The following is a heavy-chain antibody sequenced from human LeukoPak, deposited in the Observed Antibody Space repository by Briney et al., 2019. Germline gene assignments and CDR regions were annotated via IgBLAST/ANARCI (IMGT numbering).Heavy chain of an antibody. CDR2: IWYDGSNK. CDR3: ARDDYGGFD. CDR1: GFTFSSYV. J-gene: IGHJ4*02. V-gene: IGHV3-33*01. Sequence: PGGSLRLSCAASGFTFSSYVMHWVRQAPGKGLEWVSVIWYDGSNKYYADSVKGRSTISRENSKNTLYLQMNSLRAEDTAVYYCARDDYGGFDWGQGTLVTVSS. D-gene: IGHD4-23*01.